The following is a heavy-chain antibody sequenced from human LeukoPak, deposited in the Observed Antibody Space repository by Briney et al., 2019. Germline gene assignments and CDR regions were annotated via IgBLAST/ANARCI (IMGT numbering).Heavy chain of an antibody. CDR3: AKDGWYQLLYRPGYYMDV. D-gene: IGHD2-2*02. V-gene: IGHV3-23*01. J-gene: IGHJ6*03. Sequence: PGGSLRLSCTTPKFNFHNYGLTWVRQAPGKELEWVSSISGSGGSTQYAASVQGRFTISRDNSKNTLYLQMNSLRAEDTAVYYCAKDGWYQLLYRPGYYMDVWGKGTTVTVSS. CDR1: KFNFHNYG. CDR2: ISGSGGST.